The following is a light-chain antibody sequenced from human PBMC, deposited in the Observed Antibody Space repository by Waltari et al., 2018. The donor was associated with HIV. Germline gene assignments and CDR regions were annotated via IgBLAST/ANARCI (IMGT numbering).Light chain of an antibody. CDR2: DVT. J-gene: IGLJ3*02. CDR1: SRDVGSYKY. CDR3: CSYAGSYTLV. Sequence: QSALTQPRSVSVSPGQSVTISCTVTSRDVGSYKYVPCYQHHPAKAPNLMIYDVTKRSSGVPDRFAGSKSVNTASLTISVLEAEDEADYYCCSYAGSYTLVFGGGTKLTVL. V-gene: IGLV2-11*01.